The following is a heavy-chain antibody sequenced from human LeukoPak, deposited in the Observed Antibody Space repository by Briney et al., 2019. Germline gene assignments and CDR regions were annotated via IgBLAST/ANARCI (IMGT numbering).Heavy chain of an antibody. V-gene: IGHV3-23*01. Sequence: PGGSLRLSCAASGLPFSRYAMNWVRQAPGKGLEWVSTISGSDTSTYYADSVKGRFTISRDNSKNTLYMQMNSLRAEDTAVYYCTKFDAPSGRENYWGQGTLVTVSS. J-gene: IGHJ4*02. CDR1: GLPFSRYA. CDR3: TKFDAPSGRENY. CDR2: ISGSDTST.